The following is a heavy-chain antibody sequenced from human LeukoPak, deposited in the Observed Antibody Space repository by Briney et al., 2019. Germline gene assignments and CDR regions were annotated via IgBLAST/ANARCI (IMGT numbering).Heavy chain of an antibody. CDR1: GGSFSGYY. CDR3: ARGPANYGKYLCFDY. V-gene: IGHV4-34*01. J-gene: IGHJ4*02. Sequence: SETLSLTCAVYGGSFSGYYWSWIRQPPGKGLEWIGEINHSGSTNYNPSLKSRVTISVDTSKNQFSLKLSSVTAADTAVYYCARGPANYGKYLCFDYWGQGTLVTVSS. D-gene: IGHD3-10*01. CDR2: INHSGST.